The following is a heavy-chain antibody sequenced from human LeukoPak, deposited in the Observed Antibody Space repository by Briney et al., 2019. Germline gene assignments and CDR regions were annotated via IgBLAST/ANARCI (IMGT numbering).Heavy chain of an antibody. V-gene: IGHV1-2*02. Sequence: ASVKVSCKASGYTFTGYYMHWVRQGPGQGLEWMGWINPNSGGTNYAQKFQGRVTMTRDTSISTAYMELSRLRSDDTAVYYCARDQREQWLFRDHYFDYWGQGTLVTVSS. CDR3: ARDQREQWLFRDHYFDY. CDR2: INPNSGGT. J-gene: IGHJ4*02. D-gene: IGHD6-19*01. CDR1: GYTFTGYY.